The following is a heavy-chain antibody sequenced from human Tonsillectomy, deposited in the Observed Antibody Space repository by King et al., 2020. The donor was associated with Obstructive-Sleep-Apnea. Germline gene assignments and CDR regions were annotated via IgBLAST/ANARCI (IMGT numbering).Heavy chain of an antibody. CDR2: IKSKTDVGTT. Sequence: VQLVESGGRLVKPGGVLRLSCAASGFTFSNAWMSWVRQAPGKGLEWFGRIKSKTDVGTTDYAAPVKGRFTISRDDSKNTLYLQMNSLKTEDTAVYYCTTVVDYGGNSDYFDYWGQGTLVTVSS. D-gene: IGHD4-23*01. CDR1: GFTFSNAW. J-gene: IGHJ4*02. V-gene: IGHV3-15*01. CDR3: TTVVDYGGNSDYFDY.